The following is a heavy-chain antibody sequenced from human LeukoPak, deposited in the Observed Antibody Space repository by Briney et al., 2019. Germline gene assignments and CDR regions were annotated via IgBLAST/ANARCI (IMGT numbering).Heavy chain of an antibody. D-gene: IGHD3-10*01. V-gene: IGHV3-30*18. CDR3: AKDGYYGSGTYPDY. Sequence: GTSLRLSCAASGFTFSSYGMNWVRQAPGKGLEWVAVISYDGTNKIYVDSLRGRFTISRDNSKNTLYLQMNSLRAEDTAAYYCAKDGYYGSGTYPDYWGQGTLVTVSS. CDR2: ISYDGTNK. J-gene: IGHJ4*02. CDR1: GFTFSSYG.